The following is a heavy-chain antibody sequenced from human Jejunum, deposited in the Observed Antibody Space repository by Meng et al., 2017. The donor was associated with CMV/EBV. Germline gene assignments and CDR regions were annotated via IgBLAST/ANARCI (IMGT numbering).Heavy chain of an antibody. CDR2: IYYSGRT. D-gene: IGHD3-22*01. CDR1: SGNYY. Sequence: SGNYYWSWIRQPPGKGLEWIGYIYYSGRTNYNPSLKSRVTISVDTSKNQFSLNLSSVTAADTAVYFCARAYTYYFDTTGYYRDYWGQGTLVTVSS. V-gene: IGHV4-61*01. J-gene: IGHJ4*02. CDR3: ARAYTYYFDTTGYYRDY.